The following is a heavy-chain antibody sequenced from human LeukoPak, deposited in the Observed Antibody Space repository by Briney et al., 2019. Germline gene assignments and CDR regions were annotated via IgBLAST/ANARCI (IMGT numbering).Heavy chain of an antibody. Sequence: SETLSLTCTVSGGSISSYYWSWIRQPPGKGLEWIGYIFYSGSTNYNPSLKSRVTISVDTSKNQFSLNLNSVTAADTAVYYCARGGDRSFDYWGQGTLVTVSS. CDR2: IFYSGST. D-gene: IGHD3-10*01. J-gene: IGHJ4*02. V-gene: IGHV4-59*12. CDR3: ARGGDRSFDY. CDR1: GGSISSYY.